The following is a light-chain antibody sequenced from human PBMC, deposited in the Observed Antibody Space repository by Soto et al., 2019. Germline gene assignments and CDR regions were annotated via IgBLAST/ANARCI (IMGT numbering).Light chain of an antibody. Sequence: NFMLTQPHSVSESPGKTGIISCTRSGGSIATNYVQWYQQRPGSAPTTVIYDNNQRPSGVPDRFSGSIDSSSNSASLTISGLKTEDEADYYCQSYDSSTVVFGGGTKVTVL. CDR2: DNN. J-gene: IGLJ2*01. V-gene: IGLV6-57*04. CDR1: GGSIATNY. CDR3: QSYDSSTVV.